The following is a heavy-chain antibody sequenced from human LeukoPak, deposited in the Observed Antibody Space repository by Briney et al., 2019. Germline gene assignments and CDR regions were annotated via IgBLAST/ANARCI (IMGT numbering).Heavy chain of an antibody. CDR1: GFTFSSYW. CDR3: ARMGFGHIGN. CDR2: IKQDGSEK. Sequence: GGSLRLSCAASGFTFSSYWMTWVRQAPGKGLEWVANIKQDGSEKYYVDSVKGRFTISRDNAKNSLHLQMSSLRGEDTAVYYCARMGFGHIGNWGQGTQVTVSS. D-gene: IGHD3-16*01. V-gene: IGHV3-7*01. J-gene: IGHJ4*02.